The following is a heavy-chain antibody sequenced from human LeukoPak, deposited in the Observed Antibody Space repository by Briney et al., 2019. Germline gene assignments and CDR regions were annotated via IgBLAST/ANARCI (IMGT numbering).Heavy chain of an antibody. CDR1: GFTFSNYW. CDR2: IKQDGSEK. CDR3: ARVYRSSSGYGFDY. Sequence: GGSLRLSCAASGFTFSNYWMSWVRQGPGKGLEWVANIKQDGSEKYYVDSVKGRFTISRDNAENSLFLQMNSLRAEDTAVYYCARVYRSSSGYGFDYWAQGTLVTVSS. V-gene: IGHV3-7*01. J-gene: IGHJ4*02. D-gene: IGHD6-6*01.